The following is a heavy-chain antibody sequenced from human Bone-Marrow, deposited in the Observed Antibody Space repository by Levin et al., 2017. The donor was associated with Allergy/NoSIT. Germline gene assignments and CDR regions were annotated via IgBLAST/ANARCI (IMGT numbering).Heavy chain of an antibody. V-gene: IGHV3-23*01. Sequence: RASVKVSCAASGFTFTNYGMSWVRQAPGKGLEWVSGISGNAGSTYYADSVKGRFTVSRDNSKNTLYLQMDSLRGEDTAIYYCAKGRMDILTVYYNSPFDYWGQGTLVTVSS. D-gene: IGHD3-9*01. CDR3: AKGRMDILTVYYNSPFDY. CDR2: ISGNAGST. CDR1: GFTFTNYG. J-gene: IGHJ4*02.